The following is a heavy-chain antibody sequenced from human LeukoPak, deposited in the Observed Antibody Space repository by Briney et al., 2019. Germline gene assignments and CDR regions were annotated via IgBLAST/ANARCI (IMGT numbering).Heavy chain of an antibody. V-gene: IGHV3-43*01. CDR2: ISWDGGST. J-gene: IGHJ5*02. CDR3: AKDGASGNWQFDP. Sequence: PGGSLRLSCAASGFTFDDYTMHWVRQAPGKGLEWVSLISWDGGSTYYADSVKGRFTISRDNSKNSLYLQMNSLRTEDTALYYCAKDGASGNWQFDPWGQGTLVTVSS. CDR1: GFTFDDYT. D-gene: IGHD1-26*01.